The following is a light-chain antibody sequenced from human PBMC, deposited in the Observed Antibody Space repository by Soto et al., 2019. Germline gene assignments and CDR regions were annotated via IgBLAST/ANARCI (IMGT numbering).Light chain of an antibody. CDR2: DAS. Sequence: DVQMTQSPSTLSALVGDTVTITCRASQGVSSWVAWYQQKPGNAPKLLIYDASTLAVGAPSRFSGSGSGTIFTLTISSLQPDDFATYYCQQYNSFSKTFGQGTDLEVK. CDR1: QGVSSW. V-gene: IGKV1-5*01. J-gene: IGKJ1*01. CDR3: QQYNSFSKT.